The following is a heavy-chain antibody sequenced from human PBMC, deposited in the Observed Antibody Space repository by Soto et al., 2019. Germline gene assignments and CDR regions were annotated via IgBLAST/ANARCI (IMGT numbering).Heavy chain of an antibody. V-gene: IGHV3-23*01. CDR1: GFTFSSYA. CDR2: ISGSGGST. J-gene: IGHJ6*03. CDR3: AKSRHDYYYYYYMDV. Sequence: AGGSLRLSCAASGFTFSSYAMSWVRQAPGKGLEWVSAISGSGGSTYYADYVKGRFTISRDNSKNTLYLQMNSLRAEDTAVFYCAKSRHDYYYYYYMDVWGKGTTVTVSS.